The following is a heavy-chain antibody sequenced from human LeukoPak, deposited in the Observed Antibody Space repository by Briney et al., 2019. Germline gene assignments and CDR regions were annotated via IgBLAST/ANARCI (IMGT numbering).Heavy chain of an antibody. Sequence: SETLSLTCTVSGASITSGANYWSWIRQPPGKGLEWIGYIFQSGSTYYNPSLKSRVTISVDRSKNQFSLKLSSVTAADTAVYYCARGPRNYYDSSGYTPDIWGQGTMVTVSS. J-gene: IGHJ3*02. V-gene: IGHV4-30-2*01. CDR2: IFQSGST. CDR3: ARGPRNYYDSSGYTPDI. CDR1: GASITSGANY. D-gene: IGHD3-22*01.